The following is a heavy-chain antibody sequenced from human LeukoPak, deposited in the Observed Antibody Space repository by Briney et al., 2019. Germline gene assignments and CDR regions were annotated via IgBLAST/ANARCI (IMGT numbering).Heavy chain of an antibody. CDR1: GGSISTYY. Sequence: SETLSLTCIVSGGSISTYYWSWIRQPPGKGLEWIGYIYYSGSTTYNPSLKSRVTISVDTSKNQFSLRLSSVTAADTAVYYCARVQYYYGSGFYSWGQGTLVTVSS. V-gene: IGHV4-59*01. J-gene: IGHJ4*02. CDR3: ARVQYYYGSGFYS. CDR2: IYYSGST. D-gene: IGHD3-10*01.